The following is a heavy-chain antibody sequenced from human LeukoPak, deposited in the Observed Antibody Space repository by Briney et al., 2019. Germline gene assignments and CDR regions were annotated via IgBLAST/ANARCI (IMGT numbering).Heavy chain of an antibody. V-gene: IGHV3-53*01. J-gene: IGHJ4*02. CDR3: ARETSAF. CDR1: GFSVSSNY. Sequence: GGSLRLSRAASGFSVSSNYMSWVRQAPGQGLEWISVLYSGGSTNYADSVKGRFTTSRDDSKNTLFLQMNNLRAEDTAVYFCARETSAFWGQGTLVTVSS. CDR2: LYSGGST.